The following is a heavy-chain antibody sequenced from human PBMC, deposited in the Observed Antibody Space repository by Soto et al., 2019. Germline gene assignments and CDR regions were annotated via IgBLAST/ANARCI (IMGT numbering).Heavy chain of an antibody. V-gene: IGHV4-30-2*01. CDR2: IYHSGST. J-gene: IGHJ4*02. CDR1: GGSISSGGYS. D-gene: IGHD6-19*01. CDR3: ASAGGLGAVAAVY. Sequence: QLQLQESGSGLVKPSQTLSHTCAVSGGSISSGGYSWSWIRQPPGKGLEWIGYIYHSGSTYYNPSLKSRVTISVDRSKNQFSLKLSSVTAADTAVYYCASAGGLGAVAAVYWGQGTLVSVSS.